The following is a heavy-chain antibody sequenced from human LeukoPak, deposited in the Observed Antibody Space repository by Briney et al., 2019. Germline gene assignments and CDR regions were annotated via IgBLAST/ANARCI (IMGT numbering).Heavy chain of an antibody. D-gene: IGHD2-15*01. V-gene: IGHV3-53*01. CDR1: GFTFSDYY. CDR3: AREGYGMDV. CDR2: IHSGGST. J-gene: IGHJ6*02. Sequence: GGSLRLSCAASGFTFSDYYMSWIRQAPGKGLEWVSVIHSGGSTYYAESVKGRFTISRDNSKNTLYLQMNSLRAEDTAVYYCAREGYGMDVWGQGTTVTVSS.